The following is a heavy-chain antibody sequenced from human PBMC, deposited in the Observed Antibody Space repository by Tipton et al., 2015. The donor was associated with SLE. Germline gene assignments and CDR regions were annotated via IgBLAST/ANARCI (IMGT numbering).Heavy chain of an antibody. CDR1: GFTFSTYV. CDR2: ISPGGDDT. CDR3: AKDANNVLPI. D-gene: IGHD3-10*01. J-gene: IGHJ3*02. V-gene: IGHV3-23*01. Sequence: GSLRLSCAASGFTFSTYVMTWVRQGPGKGLEWVSAISPGGDDTYYADSVKGRFTISRDNSKNTLYLQMKGLRAEDTGLYYCAKDANNVLPIWGQGTKVTISS.